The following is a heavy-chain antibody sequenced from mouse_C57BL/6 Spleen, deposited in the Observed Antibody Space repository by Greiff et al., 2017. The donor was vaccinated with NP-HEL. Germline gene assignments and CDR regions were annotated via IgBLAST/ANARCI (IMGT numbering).Heavy chain of an antibody. CDR1: GYAFSSSW. J-gene: IGHJ1*01. Sequence: VQLQESGPELVKPGASVKISCKASGYAFSSSWMNWVKQRPGKGLEWIGRIYPGDGDTNYNGKFKGKATLTADKSSSTAYMQLSSLTSEDSAVYCCARSMMTTRYFDVWGPGTSVTVSS. CDR2: IYPGDGDT. V-gene: IGHV1-82*01. D-gene: IGHD2-4*01. CDR3: ARSMMTTRYFDV.